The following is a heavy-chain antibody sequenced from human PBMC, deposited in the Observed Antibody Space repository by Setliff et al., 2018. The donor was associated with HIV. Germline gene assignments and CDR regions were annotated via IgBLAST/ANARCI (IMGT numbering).Heavy chain of an antibody. CDR2: INHSGST. CDR3: AGRWYYYGSGSYYTMPPFDY. J-gene: IGHJ4*02. V-gene: IGHV4-34*01. CDR1: GGSFSGYY. Sequence: SETLSLTCAVYGGSFSGYYWSWIRQPPGKGLEWIGEINHSGSTNYNPSLKSRVTISVDTSKNQFSLKLSSVTAADTAVYYCAGRWYYYGSGSYYTMPPFDYWGQGTLVTVSS. D-gene: IGHD3-10*01.